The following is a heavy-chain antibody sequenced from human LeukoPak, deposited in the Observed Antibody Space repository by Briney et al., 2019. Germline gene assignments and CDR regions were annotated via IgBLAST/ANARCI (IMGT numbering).Heavy chain of an antibody. V-gene: IGHV3-53*01. Sequence: GGSLRLSCAASGLTVSNNYMNWVRQAPGKGLEWISVIHNVVTTHYAESVQGRFTISSDTSQNTVYLQMNSLRAEDTAVYYCILTTVATSIEWWGPGTLATVSP. CDR3: ILTTVATSIEW. CDR1: GLTVSNNY. J-gene: IGHJ4*02. CDR2: IHNVVTT. D-gene: IGHD4-23*01.